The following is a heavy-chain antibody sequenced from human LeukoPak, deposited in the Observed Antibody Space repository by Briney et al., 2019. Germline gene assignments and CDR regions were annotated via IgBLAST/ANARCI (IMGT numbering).Heavy chain of an antibody. CDR1: GGSISSYY. CDR2: IYYSGST. Sequence: PSETLSLTCTVSGGSISSYYWSWIRQPPGKGLEWIGYIYYSGSTNYNPSLKSRVTISVDTSKNQFSLKLSSVTAADTAVYYCARGTTYYDFWSGSIGAFDIWGQGTMVTVSS. D-gene: IGHD3-3*01. V-gene: IGHV4-59*01. J-gene: IGHJ3*02. CDR3: ARGTTYYDFWSGSIGAFDI.